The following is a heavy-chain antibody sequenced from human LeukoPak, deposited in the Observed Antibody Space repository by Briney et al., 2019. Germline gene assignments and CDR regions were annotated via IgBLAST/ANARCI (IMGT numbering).Heavy chain of an antibody. CDR2: INSDGRTT. CDR3: AMIKEG. Sequence: PGGSLRLSCAASGLTFSNNWMHWVRHAPGKGLVWVSRINSDGRTTTYADSVKGRFTISRDNAKNTLYLQMNSLRAEDTAVYYCAMIKEGWGQGTLVTVSS. D-gene: IGHD3-22*01. J-gene: IGHJ4*02. V-gene: IGHV3-74*01. CDR1: GLTFSNNW.